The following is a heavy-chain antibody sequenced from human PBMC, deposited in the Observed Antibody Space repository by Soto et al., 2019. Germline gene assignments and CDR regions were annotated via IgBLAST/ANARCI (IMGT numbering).Heavy chain of an antibody. CDR3: ARDRQPNGGFPVILY. CDR2: ISSSSSYI. V-gene: IGHV3-21*01. D-gene: IGHD4-17*01. Sequence: PGGSLRLSCAASGFTFSDYTFNWVRQAPGKGLEWISSISSSSSYIYYADSVKGRSTISRDNAESSLYLQMNTLRAEDTAIYYCARDRQPNGGFPVILYWGLGTLVTVSS. CDR1: GFTFSDYT. J-gene: IGHJ4*02.